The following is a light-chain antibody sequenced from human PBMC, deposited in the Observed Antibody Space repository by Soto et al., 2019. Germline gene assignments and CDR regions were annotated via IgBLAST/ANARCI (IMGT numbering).Light chain of an antibody. CDR2: EVS. V-gene: IGLV2-14*01. CDR1: GGDVGAYNY. J-gene: IGLJ3*02. CDR3: SSYTTSNTVV. Sequence: QSALTQPASVSGSPGQSITISCAGTGGDVGAYNYVSWYQQHPGKAPKLMIYEVSRRPSGISNRFSASKSGNTASLTISTLQAEDEADYYCSSYTTSNTVVFGGGTKLTVL.